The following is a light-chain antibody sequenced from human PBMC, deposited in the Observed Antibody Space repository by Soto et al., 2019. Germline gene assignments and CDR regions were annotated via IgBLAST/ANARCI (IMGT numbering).Light chain of an antibody. V-gene: IGKV3-11*01. J-gene: IGKJ5*01. CDR1: QSVSSY. CDR3: QQRSNWPLIT. CDR2: DAP. Sequence: EIVLPQSPATLSLSPGERCTISCRASQSVSSYLAWYQQKPGQAPRLLIYDAPNRATGIPARFSGSGSGTDFTLTISSLEPEDFAVYYCQQRSNWPLITFGQGTRLEIK.